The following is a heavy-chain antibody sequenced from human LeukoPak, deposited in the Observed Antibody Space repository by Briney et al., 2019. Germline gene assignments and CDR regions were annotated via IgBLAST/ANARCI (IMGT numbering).Heavy chain of an antibody. V-gene: IGHV3-20*04. J-gene: IGHJ5*02. CDR3: ARGSCSSNSCPVGGFDP. CDR2: INWNGGST. Sequence: GGSLRLSCAASGFTFDDYGMSWVRQAPGKGLEWVSGINWNGGSTGYADSVKGRFTISRDNAKNSLYLQMNSLRAEDTALYYCARGSCSSNSCPVGGFDPWGQGTLVTVSS. CDR1: GFTFDDYG. D-gene: IGHD2-2*01.